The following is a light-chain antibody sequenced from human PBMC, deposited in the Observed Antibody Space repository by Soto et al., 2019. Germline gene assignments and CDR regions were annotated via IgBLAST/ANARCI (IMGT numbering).Light chain of an antibody. CDR3: HQYGSSPET. CDR2: GAS. CDR1: QSVSSSY. J-gene: IGKJ1*01. Sequence: EIVLTQSPGTLSLSPGERATLSCRASQSVSSSYLAWYQQKPGQAPRLLIYGASSRATGIPDTLSGSGSGTYFTLTTSRLEPDDFEVYFCHQYGSSPETFGQGTKVEIK. V-gene: IGKV3-20*01.